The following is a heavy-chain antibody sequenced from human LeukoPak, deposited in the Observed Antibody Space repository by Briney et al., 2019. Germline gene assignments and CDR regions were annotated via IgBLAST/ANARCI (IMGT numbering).Heavy chain of an antibody. CDR1: GFTFSSYW. J-gene: IGHJ6*02. Sequence: GGSLRLSCAASGFTFSSYWMSRVRQAPGKGLEWVSAISGSGGSTYYADSVKGRFTISRDNSKNTLYLQMNSLRAEDTAVYYCAKQSGYDNRYYYYGMDVWGQGTTVTVSS. CDR2: ISGSGGST. CDR3: AKQSGYDNRYYYYGMDV. V-gene: IGHV3-23*01. D-gene: IGHD5-12*01.